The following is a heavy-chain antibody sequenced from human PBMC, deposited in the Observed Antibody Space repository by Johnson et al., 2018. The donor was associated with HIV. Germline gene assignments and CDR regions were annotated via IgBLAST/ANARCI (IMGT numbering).Heavy chain of an antibody. CDR3: AKDPTTYYYDSSGYRTGGDAFDI. D-gene: IGHD3-22*01. V-gene: IGHV3-30*02. Sequence: VQLVESGGGVVQPGGSLTLSCAASGFTFSNYGMHWVRQAPGKGLEWVAFIQSDGKIKFYADSVKGRFTISRDNSKNTLYLQMNSLRAEDTAVYYCAKDPTTYYYDSSGYRTGGDAFDIWGQGTMVTVSS. CDR2: IQSDGKIK. CDR1: GFTFSNYG. J-gene: IGHJ3*02.